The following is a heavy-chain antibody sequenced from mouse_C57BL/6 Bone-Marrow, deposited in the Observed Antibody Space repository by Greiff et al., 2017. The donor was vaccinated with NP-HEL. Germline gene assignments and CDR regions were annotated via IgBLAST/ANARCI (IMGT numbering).Heavy chain of an antibody. CDR2: ISGGGGNT. V-gene: IGHV5-9*01. D-gene: IGHD1-1*01. CDR3: ARHKTTVAYAMDY. Sequence: EVQRVESGGGLVKPGGSLKLSCAASGFTFSSYTMSWVRQTPEKRLEWVATISGGGGNTYYPDSVKGRFTISRDNAKNTLYLQMSSLRSEDTALYYCARHKTTVAYAMDYWGQGTSVTVSS. J-gene: IGHJ4*01. CDR1: GFTFSSYT.